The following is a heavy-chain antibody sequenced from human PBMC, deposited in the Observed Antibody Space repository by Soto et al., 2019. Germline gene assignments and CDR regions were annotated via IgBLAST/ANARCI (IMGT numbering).Heavy chain of an antibody. J-gene: IGHJ5*02. CDR2: IYWNDDK. CDR1: GFSLSTSGVG. V-gene: IGHV2-5*01. Sequence: QITLKESGPTLVKPTQTLTLTCTFSGFSLSTSGVGVGWIRQPPGKALEWLAVIYWNDDKRYSPSLKSRLTITKDTSKNQVVLTMTNMDPVHTATYYCAHRRPEYYDFWSGYFSVGFDPWGQGTLVTVSS. CDR3: AHRRPEYYDFWSGYFSVGFDP. D-gene: IGHD3-3*01.